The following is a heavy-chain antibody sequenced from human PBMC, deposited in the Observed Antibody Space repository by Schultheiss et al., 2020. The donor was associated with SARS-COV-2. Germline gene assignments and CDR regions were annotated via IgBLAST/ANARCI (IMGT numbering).Heavy chain of an antibody. D-gene: IGHD5-12*01. V-gene: IGHV3-48*03. CDR2: ISSSGSTI. CDR1: GFTFSSYE. J-gene: IGHJ6*02. Sequence: GGSLRLSCAASGFTFSSYEMNWVRQAPGKGLEWVSYISSSGSTIYYADSVKGRFTISRDNAKNSLYLQMNSLRVEDTAVYYCTRHATSSGYDYYYGMDVWGQGTTVTVS. CDR3: TRHATSSGYDYYYGMDV.